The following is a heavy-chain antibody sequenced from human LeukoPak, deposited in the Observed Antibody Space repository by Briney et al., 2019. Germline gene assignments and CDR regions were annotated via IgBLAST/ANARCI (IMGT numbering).Heavy chain of an antibody. CDR3: AREGRSYDYVWGSYRSSFDY. D-gene: IGHD3-16*02. V-gene: IGHV3-21*01. CDR1: GFTSSSYS. Sequence: KPGGSLRLSCAASGFTSSSYSMNWVRQAPGKGLEWVSSISSSSSYIYYADSVKGRFTISRDNAKNSLYLQMNSLRAEDTAVYYCAREGRSYDYVWGSYRSSFDYWGQGTLVTVSS. CDR2: ISSSSSYI. J-gene: IGHJ4*02.